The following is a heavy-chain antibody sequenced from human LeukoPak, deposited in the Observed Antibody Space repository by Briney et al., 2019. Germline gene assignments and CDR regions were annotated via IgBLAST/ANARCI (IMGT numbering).Heavy chain of an antibody. J-gene: IGHJ4*02. CDR2: ISAYNGGT. D-gene: IGHD5-12*01. CDR3: ARDPVDIAATTMDY. Sequence: GASVTVSCKASGYTFTSYTISWVRQAPGQGLVWMGWISAYNGGTHSAQKFQGRVIMTIDASTSTAYMEVRSLRSDDTAVYYCARDPVDIAATTMDYWGQGTLVTVSS. CDR1: GYTFTSYT. V-gene: IGHV1-18*01.